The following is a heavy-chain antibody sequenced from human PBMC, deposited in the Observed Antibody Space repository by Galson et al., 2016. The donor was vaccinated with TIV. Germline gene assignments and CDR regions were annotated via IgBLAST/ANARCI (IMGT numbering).Heavy chain of an antibody. V-gene: IGHV1-69*13. J-gene: IGHJ6*02. CDR3: AKDRNTAFDTHYSYYGLDV. D-gene: IGHD5-18*01. Sequence: SVKVSCKASGGTFSTYVFSWLRQAPGQGLEWMGVINPIFGTANYAQTFQGRLMITADESTSTASMELSSLRSEDTAVYYCAKDRNTAFDTHYSYYGLDVWGQGTTVIVSS. CDR2: INPIFGTA. CDR1: GGTFSTYV.